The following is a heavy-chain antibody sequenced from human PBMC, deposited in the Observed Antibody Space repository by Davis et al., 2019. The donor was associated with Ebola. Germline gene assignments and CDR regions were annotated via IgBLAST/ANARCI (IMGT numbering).Heavy chain of an antibody. CDR2: IYYSGST. CDR1: GGSISSSSYY. CDR3: ARHVYDPPSNWFDP. D-gene: IGHD5/OR15-5a*01. V-gene: IGHV4-39*01. Sequence: PSETLSLTCTVSGGSISSSSYYWGWIRQPPGKGLEWIGSIYYSGSTYYNPSLKSRVTISVDTSKNQFSLKLSSVTAADTAVYYCARHVYDPPSNWFDPWGQGTLVTVSS. J-gene: IGHJ5*02.